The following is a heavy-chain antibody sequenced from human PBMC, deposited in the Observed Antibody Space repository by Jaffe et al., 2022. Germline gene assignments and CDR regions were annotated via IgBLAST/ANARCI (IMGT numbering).Heavy chain of an antibody. D-gene: IGHD6-19*01. CDR2: IYTSGST. CDR3: ARDWGKKGIAVAGSPAAPYYYYMDV. V-gene: IGHV4-61*02. CDR1: GGSISSGSYY. J-gene: IGHJ6*03. Sequence: QVQLQESGPGLVKPSQTLSLTCTVSGGSISSGSYYWSWIRQPAGKGLEWIGRIYTSGSTNYNPSLKSRVTISVDTSKNQFSLKLSSVTAADTAVYYCARDWGKKGIAVAGSPAAPYYYYMDVWGKGTTVTVSS.